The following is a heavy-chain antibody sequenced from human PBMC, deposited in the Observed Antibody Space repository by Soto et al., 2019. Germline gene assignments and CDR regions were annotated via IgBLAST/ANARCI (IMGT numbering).Heavy chain of an antibody. CDR3: VKDAHCSSTSCYIYYYGMDV. V-gene: IGHV3-64D*06. CDR2: ISSNGGST. Sequence: LRLSCSASGFTFSSYAMHWVRQSPGKGLEYVSAISSNGGSTYYADSVKGRFTISRDNSKNTLYLQMSSLRAEDTAVYYCVKDAHCSSTSCYIYYYGMDVWGQGTTVTVSS. CDR1: GFTFSSYA. D-gene: IGHD2-2*02. J-gene: IGHJ6*02.